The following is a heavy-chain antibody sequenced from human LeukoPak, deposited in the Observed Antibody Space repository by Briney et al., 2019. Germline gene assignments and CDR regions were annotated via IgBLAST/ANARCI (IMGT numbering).Heavy chain of an antibody. CDR2: IYHSGST. V-gene: IGHV4-38-2*02. CDR1: GGSISYYY. Sequence: SETLSLTCTVSGGSISYYYWSWIRQSPGKGLEWIGSIYHSGSTYYNPSLKSRVTISVDTSKNQFSLKLSSVTAADTAVYYCAKNWNYFAAGWFDPWGQGTLVTVSS. CDR3: AKNWNYFAAGWFDP. J-gene: IGHJ5*02. D-gene: IGHD1-7*01.